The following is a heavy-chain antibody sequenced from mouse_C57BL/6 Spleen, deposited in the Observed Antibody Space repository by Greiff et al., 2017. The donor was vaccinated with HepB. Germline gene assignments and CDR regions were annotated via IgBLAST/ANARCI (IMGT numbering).Heavy chain of an antibody. J-gene: IGHJ1*03. CDR2: INPSSGYT. Sequence: VQLVESGAELARPGASVKMSCKASGYTFTSYTMHWVNQRPGQGLEWIGYINPSSGYTKYNQKFKDKATLTADKSSSTAYMQLSSLTSEDSAVYYCARSDDGSSYDWYFDVWGTGTTVTVSS. CDR3: ARSDDGSSYDWYFDV. CDR1: GYTFTSYT. V-gene: IGHV1-4*01. D-gene: IGHD1-1*01.